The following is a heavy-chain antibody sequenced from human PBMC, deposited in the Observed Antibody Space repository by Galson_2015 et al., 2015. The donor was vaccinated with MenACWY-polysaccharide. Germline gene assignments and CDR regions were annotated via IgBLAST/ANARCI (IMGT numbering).Heavy chain of an antibody. J-gene: IGHJ4*02. CDR2: MYSGGFT. Sequence: SLRLSCAASGFNVGGLYMSWVRQAPGKRPEWVSIMYSGGFTEYEDSVKGRFTISRDISKNTVYLQMNSLKVEDTAVYYCARGAQRFFDYWGQGRLVTVS. CDR3: ARGAQRFFDY. CDR1: GFNVGGLY. V-gene: IGHV3-53*01.